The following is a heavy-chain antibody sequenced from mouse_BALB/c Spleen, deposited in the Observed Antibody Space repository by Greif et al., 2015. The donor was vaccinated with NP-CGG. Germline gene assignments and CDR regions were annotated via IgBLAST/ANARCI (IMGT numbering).Heavy chain of an antibody. D-gene: IGHD1-1*01. CDR2: ISSGSSTI. Sequence: EVMLVESGGGLVQPGGSRKLSCAASGFTFSSFGMHWVRQAPEKGLEWVAYISSGSSTIYYADTVKGRFTISRDNPKNPLVLQMTRLRSEDTAMDYCARSDCYGSSLSYFDVWGAGTTVTVSS. V-gene: IGHV5-17*02. CDR1: GFTFSSFG. J-gene: IGHJ1*01. CDR3: ARSDCYGSSLSYFDV.